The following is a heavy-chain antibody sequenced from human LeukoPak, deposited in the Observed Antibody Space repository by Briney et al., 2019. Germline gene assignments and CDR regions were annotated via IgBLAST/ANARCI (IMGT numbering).Heavy chain of an antibody. D-gene: IGHD1-26*01. Sequence: SETLSLTCTVSGGSISSSSYYWGWIRQPPGKGLEWIGSIYYSGSTYYNPSLKSRVTISVDTSKNQFSLKLSSVIAADTAVYYCARVLGAMQAFDIWGQGTMVTVSS. J-gene: IGHJ3*02. CDR1: GGSISSSSYY. CDR3: ARVLGAMQAFDI. V-gene: IGHV4-39*07. CDR2: IYYSGST.